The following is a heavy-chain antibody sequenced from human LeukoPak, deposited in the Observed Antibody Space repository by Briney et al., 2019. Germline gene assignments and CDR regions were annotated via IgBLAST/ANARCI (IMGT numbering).Heavy chain of an antibody. J-gene: IGHJ4*02. CDR1: GFTFSSYG. CDR3: AKVGSSSPRGYFDY. CDR2: IWYDGSNK. D-gene: IGHD6-13*01. V-gene: IGHV3-33*06. Sequence: GRSLRLSCAASGFTFSSYGMHWVRQAPGKGLEWVAVIWYDGSNKYYADSVKGRFTISRDNSKNTLYLQMNSLRAEDTAVYYCAKVGSSSPRGYFDYWGQGTLVTVSS.